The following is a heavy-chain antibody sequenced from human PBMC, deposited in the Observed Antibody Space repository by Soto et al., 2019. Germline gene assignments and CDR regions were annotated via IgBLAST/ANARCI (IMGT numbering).Heavy chain of an antibody. J-gene: IGHJ5*02. CDR3: ARGPYWELRGNWFDP. V-gene: IGHV4-4*07. CDR2: IYTSGSN. Sequence: QVQLQASGPGLVKPSETLSLTCTVSGGSISSYYWSWIRQPAGKGLEWIGRIYTSGSNNYNPSLKSRVTMSVDTSKNQFSLQLSSVTAADTAVYYCARGPYWELRGNWFDPWGQGTLVTVSS. CDR1: GGSISSYY. D-gene: IGHD1-26*01.